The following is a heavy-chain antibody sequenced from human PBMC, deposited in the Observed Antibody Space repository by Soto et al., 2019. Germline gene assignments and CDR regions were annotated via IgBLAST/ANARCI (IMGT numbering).Heavy chain of an antibody. D-gene: IGHD3-22*01. CDR2: ISAYNGKT. CDR1: GYTFTSYG. Sequence: GASVKVSCKASGYTFTSYGISWVRQAPGQGLEWKGWISAYNGKTNYAQKLQGRVTITTDTSTSTAYMELRSLRSDDTAVYYCARPQDSSGYYGFDYWGQGTLVTVSS. J-gene: IGHJ4*02. CDR3: ARPQDSSGYYGFDY. V-gene: IGHV1-18*01.